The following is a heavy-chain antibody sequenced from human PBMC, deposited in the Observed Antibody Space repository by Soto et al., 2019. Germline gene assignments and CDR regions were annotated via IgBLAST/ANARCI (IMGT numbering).Heavy chain of an antibody. J-gene: IGHJ3*02. CDR1: GGTFSSYT. CDR3: AIYYYDSRCYYYERGGGGDAFDI. D-gene: IGHD3-22*01. Sequence: QVQLVQSGAEVKKPGSSVKVSCKASGGTFSSYTISWVRQAPGQGLEWMGRIIPILGIANYAQKFQGRVTITADKSTSKAYMEVSSRGFEDTAVYFCAIYYYDSRCYYYERGGGGDAFDIWGQGTMVTVSS. V-gene: IGHV1-69*02. CDR2: IIPILGIA.